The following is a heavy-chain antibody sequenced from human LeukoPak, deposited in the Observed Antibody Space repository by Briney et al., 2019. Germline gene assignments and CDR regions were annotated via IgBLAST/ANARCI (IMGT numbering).Heavy chain of an antibody. J-gene: IGHJ4*02. V-gene: IGHV1-69*13. CDR3: ARVYDSSGYYSY. Sequence: GASVKVSCKASGGTFSSYAISWVRQAPGQGLEWMGGIIPIFGTANYAQKFQGRVTITADESTSTPYMELSSLRSEDTAVYYCARVYDSSGYYSYWGQGTLVTVSS. CDR2: IIPIFGTA. D-gene: IGHD3-22*01. CDR1: GGTFSSYA.